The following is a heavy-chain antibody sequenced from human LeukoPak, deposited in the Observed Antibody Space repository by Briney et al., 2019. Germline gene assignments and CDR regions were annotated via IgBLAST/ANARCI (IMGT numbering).Heavy chain of an antibody. D-gene: IGHD1-26*01. V-gene: IGHV3-21*01. CDR2: IDSSTDYI. CDR3: ARDPTSSWETAFDI. CDR1: GFTFNSYT. Sequence: NSGGSLRLSCAASGFTFNSYTMNWVRQAPGKGLEWVSSIDSSTDYIYYADSVKGRFTISRDNAKKSLYLQMNSLRVEDTAVYYCARDPTSSWETAFDIWGQGTMVTVSS. J-gene: IGHJ3*02.